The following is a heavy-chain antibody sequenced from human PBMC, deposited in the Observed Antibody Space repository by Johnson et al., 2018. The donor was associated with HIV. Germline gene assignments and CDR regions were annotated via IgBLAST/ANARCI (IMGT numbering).Heavy chain of an antibody. Sequence: VQLVESGGGLVRPGESLRLSCVASGFTFSGYWMTWVRQAPGKGLEWVANIKQGGSEKYYVDSVKGRFTISRDNAKNSLYLQMNSLRPDDTAVYYCVRDTLAWGLIPPIGGFDIWGQGTMVTVSS. D-gene: IGHD2-8*01. V-gene: IGHV3-7*03. J-gene: IGHJ3*02. CDR3: VRDTLAWGLIPPIGGFDI. CDR1: GFTFSGYW. CDR2: IKQGGSEK.